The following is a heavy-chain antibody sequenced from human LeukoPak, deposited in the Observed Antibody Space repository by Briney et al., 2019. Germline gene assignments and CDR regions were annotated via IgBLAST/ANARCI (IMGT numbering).Heavy chain of an antibody. V-gene: IGHV3-21*01. CDR1: GFTFSSYS. D-gene: IGHD6-19*01. J-gene: IGHJ4*02. CDR3: ARGGAVAPKFNFDY. CDR2: ISSSSSYI. Sequence: GSLRLSCAASGFTFSSYSMNWVRQAPGKGLEWVSSISSSSSYIYYADSVEGRFTIPRDNAKNSLYLQMNSLRAEDTAVYYCARGGAVAPKFNFDYWGQGTLVTVSS.